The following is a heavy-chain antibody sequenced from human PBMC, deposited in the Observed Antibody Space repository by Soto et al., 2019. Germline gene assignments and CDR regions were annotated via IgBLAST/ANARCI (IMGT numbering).Heavy chain of an antibody. J-gene: IGHJ4*02. CDR3: ARDERDSGSLDY. CDR1: GFTFSSYG. CDR2: IWYDGSNK. V-gene: IGHV3-33*01. D-gene: IGHD3-10*01. Sequence: QVQLVESGGGVVPPGRSLRLSCAASGFTFSSYGMHWVRQAPGKGLEWVAVIWYDGSNKYYADSVKGRFTISRDNSKNRLYLKMNSLRAEDTAVYYCARDERDSGSLDYWGQGTLVTVSS.